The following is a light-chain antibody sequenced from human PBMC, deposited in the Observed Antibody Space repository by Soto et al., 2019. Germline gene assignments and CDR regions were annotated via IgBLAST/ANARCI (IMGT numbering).Light chain of an antibody. Sequence: EIVLTQSPGTLSLSPGERATLSCRASQSVSNNYLAWYQQKPGQAPRLLIYGASNRATGIPDRFSGSGSGTDFTLTISRLEPEDFVVYYCQQYHSPPLTFGQGTKVEFK. CDR2: GAS. V-gene: IGKV3-20*01. J-gene: IGKJ1*01. CDR1: QSVSNNY. CDR3: QQYHSPPLT.